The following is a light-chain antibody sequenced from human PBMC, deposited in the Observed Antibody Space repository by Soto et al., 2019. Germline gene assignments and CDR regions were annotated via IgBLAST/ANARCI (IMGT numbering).Light chain of an antibody. V-gene: IGKV3-15*01. Sequence: EIVMTQSPAALSVSPGERATLSCRASQSISSKLAWYQQNPGQAPRLLIYGASTRATGIPVRFSGSGSGTAFPLTITSLQSEDFAVYYCQEYNNWHPITFGGGTKVQIK. CDR1: QSISSK. CDR3: QEYNNWHPIT. CDR2: GAS. J-gene: IGKJ4*01.